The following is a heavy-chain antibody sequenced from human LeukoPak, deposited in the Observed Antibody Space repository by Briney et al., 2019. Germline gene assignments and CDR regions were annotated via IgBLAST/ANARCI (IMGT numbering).Heavy chain of an antibody. CDR1: GYTFTSFG. Sequence: ASVKVSCTASGYTFTSFGISWVRQAPGQGLEWMGWISAYNGNTNYAQKLQGRVTMTTDTSTSTAYMELRSLRSDYTAVYYCARDRRELALFDYWGQGTLVTVSS. D-gene: IGHD1-7*01. J-gene: IGHJ4*02. CDR2: ISAYNGNT. CDR3: ARDRRELALFDY. V-gene: IGHV1-18*01.